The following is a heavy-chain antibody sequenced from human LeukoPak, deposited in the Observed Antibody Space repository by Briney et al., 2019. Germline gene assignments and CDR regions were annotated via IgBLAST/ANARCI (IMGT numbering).Heavy chain of an antibody. Sequence: SETLSLTCTVSGGSISSSSYYWGWIRQPPGKGLEWIGEINHSGSTNYNPSLKSRVTISVDTSKNQFSLKLSSVTAADTAVYYCASLSCSGGSCRDYWGQGTLVTVSS. D-gene: IGHD2-15*01. J-gene: IGHJ4*02. CDR1: GGSISSSSYY. CDR2: INHSGST. V-gene: IGHV4-39*07. CDR3: ASLSCSGGSCRDY.